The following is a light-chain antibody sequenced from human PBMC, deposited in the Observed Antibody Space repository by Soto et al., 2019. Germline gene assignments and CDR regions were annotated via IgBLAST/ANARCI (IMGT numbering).Light chain of an antibody. CDR2: DAS. CDR3: QQYDSYPLT. V-gene: IGKV1-5*01. Sequence: DTQMTQSPSTLSASVGDRVTITCRASQSISSWLAWYQQKPGRAPKFLIYDASSLESGVPSRFSGSGSGTEFTLIINSLQPDDFATYYCQQYDSYPLTFGGGTKVDIK. J-gene: IGKJ4*01. CDR1: QSISSW.